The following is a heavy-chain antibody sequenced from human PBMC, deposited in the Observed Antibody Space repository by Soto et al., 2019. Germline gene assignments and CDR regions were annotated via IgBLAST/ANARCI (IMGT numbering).Heavy chain of an antibody. V-gene: IGHV3-30*18. CDR2: ISYDGSNK. Sequence: GGSLRLSCAASGFTFSSYAMSWVRQAPGKGLEWVAVISYDGSNKYYADSVKGRFTISRDNSKNTLYLQMNSLRAEDTAVYYCAKGNVGGNCTNGVCYLYYYYGMDVWGQGTTVTVSS. J-gene: IGHJ6*02. D-gene: IGHD2-8*01. CDR3: AKGNVGGNCTNGVCYLYYYYGMDV. CDR1: GFTFSSYA.